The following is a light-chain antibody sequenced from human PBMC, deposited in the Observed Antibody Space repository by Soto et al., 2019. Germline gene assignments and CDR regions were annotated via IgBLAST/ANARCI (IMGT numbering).Light chain of an antibody. CDR1: QSLVCSDGNTY. Sequence: DVVMTQSPLSLPVTLGQPASISCRSSQSLVCSDGNTYLNWFQQRPGQSPRRLIYKVSNWDSGVPVRFSGSGSGTDFTLLISRVEAEDVGLCYCRKGQLTFGGGTKVEIK. CDR2: KVS. CDR3: RKGQLT. J-gene: IGKJ4*01. V-gene: IGKV2D-30*01.